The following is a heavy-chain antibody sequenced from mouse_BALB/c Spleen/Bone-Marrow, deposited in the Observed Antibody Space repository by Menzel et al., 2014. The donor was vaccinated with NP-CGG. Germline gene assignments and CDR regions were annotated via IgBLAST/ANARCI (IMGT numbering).Heavy chain of an antibody. CDR2: INSNGGST. J-gene: IGHJ2*01. CDR3: VRGHYGNYVDYFDF. V-gene: IGHV5-6-3*01. Sequence: EVMLVESGGGLVQPGGSLKLSCAASGFTFSNYGMSWVRQTPDKRLELVATINSNGGSTYYPDSVKGRFTISRDTAKNTLYLQMSSLKSEETAMYYCVRGHYGNYVDYFDFWGQGTTLPVSS. CDR1: GFTFSNYG. D-gene: IGHD2-1*01.